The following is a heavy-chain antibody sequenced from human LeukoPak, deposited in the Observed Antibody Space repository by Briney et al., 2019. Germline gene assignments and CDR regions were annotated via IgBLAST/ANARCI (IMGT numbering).Heavy chain of an antibody. CDR2: ISGSGGST. V-gene: IGHV3-23*01. CDR3: AKNTSPWISGFDY. J-gene: IGHJ4*02. D-gene: IGHD3-10*01. Sequence: QAGGSLRLSCTASGFTFGDYAMSWVRPAPGKGLEWVSTISGSGGSTYYADSVKGQFTISRDNSKSTLYLQMNSLRAKDTALYYCAKNTSPWISGFDYWGQGTLVTVSS. CDR1: GFTFGDYA.